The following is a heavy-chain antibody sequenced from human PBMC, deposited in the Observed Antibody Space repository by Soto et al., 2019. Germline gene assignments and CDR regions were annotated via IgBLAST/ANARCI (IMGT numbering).Heavy chain of an antibody. J-gene: IGHJ5*02. Sequence: SETLSLTCAVYGGSFSGYYWSWIRQPPGKGLEWIGEINHSGSTNYNPSLKSRVTISVDTSKNQFSLKLSSVTAADTAVYYCASGVVVAATRVNWFDPWGQGTLVTVSS. D-gene: IGHD2-15*01. CDR3: ASGVVVAATRVNWFDP. CDR1: GGSFSGYY. CDR2: INHSGST. V-gene: IGHV4-34*01.